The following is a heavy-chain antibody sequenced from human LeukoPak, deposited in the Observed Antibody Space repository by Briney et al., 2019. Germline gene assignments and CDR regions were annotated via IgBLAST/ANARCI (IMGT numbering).Heavy chain of an antibody. J-gene: IGHJ4*02. Sequence: GESLRLSCAASGFTFKKYWMDWVRQVPGKGLECLANIKEDGSETYYADSVKGRFTISRDNPKNLLFLQINSLRVEDTAVYYCARETPRRGETRDGYRWGQGTLVTVSS. V-gene: IGHV3-7*01. CDR1: GFTFKKYW. D-gene: IGHD5-24*01. CDR3: ARETPRRGETRDGYR. CDR2: IKEDGSET.